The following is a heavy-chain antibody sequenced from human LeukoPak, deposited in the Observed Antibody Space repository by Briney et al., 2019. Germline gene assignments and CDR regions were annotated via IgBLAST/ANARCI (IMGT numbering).Heavy chain of an antibody. Sequence: PSETLSLTCTVTGASISSRSCCWGWIRQPPGKSLECIGTIYYIGSTYYNPSLTSRPTISLDTSNNHSSLGPSSLTSAYTARHYCARQVYSGTHYFAYWGQGTLVIVSS. CDR2: IYYIGST. CDR3: ARQVYSGTHYFAY. CDR1: GASISSRSCC. J-gene: IGHJ4*02. V-gene: IGHV4-39*01. D-gene: IGHD1-26*01.